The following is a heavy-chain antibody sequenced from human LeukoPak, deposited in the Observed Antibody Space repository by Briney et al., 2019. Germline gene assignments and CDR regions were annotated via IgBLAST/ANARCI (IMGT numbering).Heavy chain of an antibody. D-gene: IGHD2-15*01. CDR2: INQDGSDE. J-gene: IGHJ4*02. V-gene: IGHV3-7*01. CDR1: GYTLSSYW. Sequence: GGSLRLSCEASGYTLSSYWMSWVRQAPGKGLEWVAYINQDGSDEDYLDSVRGRFTISRDNAKNSLYLQMNSLRAEDTAVYYCARVSVVAPNFDFWGQGTLVTVCS. CDR3: ARVSVVAPNFDF.